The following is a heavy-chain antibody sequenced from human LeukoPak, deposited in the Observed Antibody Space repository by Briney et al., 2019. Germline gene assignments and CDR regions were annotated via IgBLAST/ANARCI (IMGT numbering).Heavy chain of an antibody. CDR3: ARVLLRYFDWLFDY. D-gene: IGHD3-9*01. Sequence: PGGSLRLSCAASGFTVSNNYMSWVRQAPGKGLEWVSVIYSDGSTYYADSAKGRFTISRDNSKNTLYLQMDSLRAEDTAVYYCARVLLRYFDWLFDYWGQGTLVTVSS. J-gene: IGHJ4*02. CDR2: IYSDGST. CDR1: GFTVSNNY. V-gene: IGHV3-66*01.